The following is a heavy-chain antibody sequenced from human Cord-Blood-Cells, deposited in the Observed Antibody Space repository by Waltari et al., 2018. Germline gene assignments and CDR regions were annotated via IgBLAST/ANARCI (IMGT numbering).Heavy chain of an antibody. J-gene: IGHJ3*02. D-gene: IGHD6-6*01. CDR2: IIPGFGTA. Sequence: QVQLVQSGAEVKKPGSSVKVSCKASGGTFSSYAISWVRQAPGQGLGWMGGIIPGFGTANYAQKFQGRVTITAENSTSTAYMELSSLTSEDTAVYYGARIIAARPQDAFDSWGQGTMVTVSS. V-gene: IGHV1-69*06. CDR1: GGTFSSYA. CDR3: ARIIAARPQDAFDS.